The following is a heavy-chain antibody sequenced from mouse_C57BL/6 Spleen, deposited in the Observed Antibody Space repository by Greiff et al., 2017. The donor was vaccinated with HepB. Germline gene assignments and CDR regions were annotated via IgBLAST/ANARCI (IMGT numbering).Heavy chain of an antibody. CDR2: INPGSGGT. D-gene: IGHD4-1*01. J-gene: IGHJ4*01. CDR1: GYAFTNYL. Sequence: QVQLKESGAELVRPGTSVKVSCKASGYAFTNYLIEWVKQRPGQGLEWIGVINPGSGGTNYNEKFKGKATLTADKSSSTAYMQLSSLTSEDSAVYFCARFLTGTYYAMDYWGQGTSVTVSS. CDR3: ARFLTGTYYAMDY. V-gene: IGHV1-54*01.